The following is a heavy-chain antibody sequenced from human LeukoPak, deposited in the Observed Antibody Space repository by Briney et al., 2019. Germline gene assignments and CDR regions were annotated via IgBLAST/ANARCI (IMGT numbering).Heavy chain of an antibody. D-gene: IGHD2-15*01. CDR3: VRGGESTWS. V-gene: IGHV3-7*01. CDR1: GFTFSSYW. J-gene: IGHJ5*02. CDR2: IKQDGSEK. Sequence: GGSLRLSCAGSGFTFSSYWMSWVRQAPGKGLEWVAHIKQDGSEKYYVDSVKGRFTVSRDNAKNSLYLQVNSLRAEDTAVYYCVRGGESTWSWGQGTLVTVSS.